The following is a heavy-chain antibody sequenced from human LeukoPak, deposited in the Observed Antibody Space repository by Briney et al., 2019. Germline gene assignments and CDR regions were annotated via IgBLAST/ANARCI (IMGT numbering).Heavy chain of an antibody. J-gene: IGHJ3*02. CDR2: INPDSGDT. Sequence: ASVKVSCKASGYIFTHYYIHWVRQAPGQGLDWVGWINPDSGDTNYAHKFRGRVTMTRDTSITTAYMELSRLRSDDTAVYYCARMLDTFDIWGQGQWSPSL. CDR3: ARMLDTFDI. V-gene: IGHV1-2*02. D-gene: IGHD2-8*01. CDR1: GYIFTHYY.